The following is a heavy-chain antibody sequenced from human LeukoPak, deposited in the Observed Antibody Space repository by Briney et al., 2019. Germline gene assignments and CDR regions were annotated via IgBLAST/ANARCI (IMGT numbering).Heavy chain of an antibody. D-gene: IGHD2-8*02. CDR2: ISDNGERT. Sequence: GGSLRLSCAVSGFTFSTYGMNWVRQAPGKGLEWVSAISDNGERTYYADSVKGRFAIPRDNSKSTLYLQMNSLRAEDTAIYYCAKERGVAKPFDYWGQGTLVTVSS. J-gene: IGHJ4*02. CDR1: GFTFSTYG. V-gene: IGHV3-23*01. CDR3: AKERGVAKPFDY.